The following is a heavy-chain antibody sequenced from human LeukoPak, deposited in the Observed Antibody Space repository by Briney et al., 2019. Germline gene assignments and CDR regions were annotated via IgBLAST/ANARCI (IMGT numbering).Heavy chain of an antibody. J-gene: IGHJ5*02. CDR3: ARLRYCSSTSCYHWFDP. V-gene: IGHV1-18*01. D-gene: IGHD2-2*01. CDR1: GYTFTSYD. CDR2: ISAYNGNT. Sequence: ASVKVSCKASGYTFTSYDINWVRQATGQGLEWMGWISAYNGNTNYAQKLQGRVTMTTDTSTSTAYMELRSLRSDDTTVYYCARLRYCSSTSCYHWFDPWGQGTLVTVSS.